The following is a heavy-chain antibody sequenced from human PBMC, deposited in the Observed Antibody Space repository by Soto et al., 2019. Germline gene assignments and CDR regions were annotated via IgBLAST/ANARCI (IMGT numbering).Heavy chain of an antibody. CDR1: GYTFTDYY. CDR3: ARSGSAPTIGTWFDL. D-gene: IGHD5-12*01. J-gene: IGHJ5*02. CDR2: INPNSGGT. Sequence: GASVKVSCKASGYTFTDYYLYWVRQAPGQGLEWMGWINPNSGGTNYAQKFQGWVTMTRDTSISTAYMDMSRLRPDDTAVYYCARSGSAPTIGTWFDLWGQGTLVTVSS. V-gene: IGHV1-2*04.